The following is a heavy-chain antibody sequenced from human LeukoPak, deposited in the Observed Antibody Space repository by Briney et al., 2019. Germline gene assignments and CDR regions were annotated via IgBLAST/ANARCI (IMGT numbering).Heavy chain of an antibody. J-gene: IGHJ5*02. Sequence: GGSLRLSCAASGFTLSSYAMHWVRQAPGKGLEWVAVISYDGSNKYYADSVKGRFTISRDNSKNTLYLQINSLRAEDTAVYYRARDLIVVVITNWFDPWGQGTLVTVSS. D-gene: IGHD3-22*01. CDR2: ISYDGSNK. CDR3: ARDLIVVVITNWFDP. CDR1: GFTLSSYA. V-gene: IGHV3-30-3*01.